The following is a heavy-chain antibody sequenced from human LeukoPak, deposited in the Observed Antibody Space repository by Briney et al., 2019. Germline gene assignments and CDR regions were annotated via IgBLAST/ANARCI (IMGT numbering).Heavy chain of an antibody. D-gene: IGHD3-10*01. CDR3: ARGSGNGYGSGPFDY. V-gene: IGHV3-23*01. CDR1: GFTFSNSG. Sequence: GGSLRLSCAASGFTFSNSGMSWVRQAPGKGLEWVSAISTDAGETHYADSVKGRFTISRDNSKNTVSLQMSSLRAEDTALYYCARGSGNGYGSGPFDYWGQGTLVTVSS. CDR2: ISTDAGET. J-gene: IGHJ4*02.